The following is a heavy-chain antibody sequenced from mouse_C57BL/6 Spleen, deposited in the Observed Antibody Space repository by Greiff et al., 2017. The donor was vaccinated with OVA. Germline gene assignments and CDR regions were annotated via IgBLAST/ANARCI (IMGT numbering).Heavy chain of an antibody. CDR2: IYWDDDK. D-gene: IGHD2-12*01. CDR3: ARSSLYYFDY. Sequence: QVTLKESGPGILQSSQTLSLTCSFSGFSLSTSGMGVSWIRQPSGKGLEWLAHIYWDDDKRYNPSLKSRLTISKDTSRNQVLLKITSVDTADTATYYCARSSLYYFDYWGQGTTLTVSS. V-gene: IGHV8-12*01. CDR1: GFSLSTSGMG. J-gene: IGHJ2*01.